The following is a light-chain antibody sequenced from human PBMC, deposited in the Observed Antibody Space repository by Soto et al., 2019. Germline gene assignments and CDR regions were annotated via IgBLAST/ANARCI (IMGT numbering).Light chain of an antibody. CDR1: SSDVGGCNY. CDR3: NSYASSRSGGV. J-gene: IGLJ2*01. Sequence: QSVLTQPASVSGSPGQSITISCTGTSSDVGGCNYVYWYQQHPGKAPKLMIYDVSNRPSGVSNRFSGSKSGNTASLTISGLQAEDEADYYCNSYASSRSGGVFGGGTKLTVL. CDR2: DVS. V-gene: IGLV2-14*01.